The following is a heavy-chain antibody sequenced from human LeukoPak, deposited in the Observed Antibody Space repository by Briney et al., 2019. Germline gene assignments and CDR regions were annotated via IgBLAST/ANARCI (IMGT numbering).Heavy chain of an antibody. CDR3: VATMIVVGFDY. V-gene: IGHV4-39*01. D-gene: IGHD3-22*01. CDR1: GVSISSSNSY. CDR2: IYYTGNT. Sequence: PSETLSLTCSVSGVSISSSNSYWGRIRQPPGKGLEWIGSIYYTGNTYYNASLKSQVSISIDMSKNQFSLKITSVTAADTAVYYCVATMIVVGFDYWGQGTLVTVSS. J-gene: IGHJ4*02.